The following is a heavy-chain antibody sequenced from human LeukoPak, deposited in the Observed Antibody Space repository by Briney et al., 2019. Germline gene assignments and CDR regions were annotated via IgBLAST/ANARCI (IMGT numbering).Heavy chain of an antibody. CDR3: ARDNSVGDYAWWFDP. CDR2: IIPIFGTA. J-gene: IGHJ5*02. D-gene: IGHD1-26*01. V-gene: IGHV1-69*06. CDR1: GGTFSSYA. Sequence: SVKVSCKASGGTFSSYAISWVRQAPGQGLEWMGGIIPIFGTANYAQKFQGRVTITADKSTSTDYMELSSLRSEDTAVYYCARDNSVGDYAWWFDPWGQGTLVTVSS.